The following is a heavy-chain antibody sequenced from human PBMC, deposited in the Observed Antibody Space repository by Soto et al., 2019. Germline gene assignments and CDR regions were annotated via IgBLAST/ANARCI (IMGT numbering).Heavy chain of an antibody. CDR2: FSLSGTT. Sequence: SETLSLTCTVSGASITGTSYWSWIRQPAGKGLEWIGRFSLSGTTNYHPSLRSRVTMSADVSKNQFSLRLTSVTAADMALYYCARGMTPPGAPAWYYFDSWGQGTLVTVSS. V-gene: IGHV4-4*07. D-gene: IGHD2-8*02. J-gene: IGHJ4*02. CDR3: ARGMTPPGAPAWYYFDS. CDR1: GASITGTSY.